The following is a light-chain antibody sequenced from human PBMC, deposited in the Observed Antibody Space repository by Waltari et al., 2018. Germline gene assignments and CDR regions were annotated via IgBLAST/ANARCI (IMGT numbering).Light chain of an antibody. V-gene: IGLV1-44*01. J-gene: IGLJ3*02. CDR1: SSNIGRNI. CDR2: NDN. CDR3: SGWDDSLNGWV. Sequence: QSVLTQSPSASGTHGQRVTISCSGSSSNIGRNIVNWYQQFPGTAPKLLIFNDNQRPSGVPDRFSGSKSGPSASLAISGLQSEDEAHYYCSGWDDSLNGWVFGGGTKLTVL.